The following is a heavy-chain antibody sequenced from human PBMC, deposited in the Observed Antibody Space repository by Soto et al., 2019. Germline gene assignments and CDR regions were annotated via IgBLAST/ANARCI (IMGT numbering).Heavy chain of an antibody. V-gene: IGHV3-53*01. CDR3: ARDPTYGRRSNWFDP. D-gene: IGHD4-17*01. CDR2: IYSGGST. J-gene: IGHJ5*02. CDR1: GFTVSSNY. Sequence: HPGGSLRLSCAASGFTVSSNYMSWVRQAPGKGLEWVSVIYSGGSTYYADSVKGRFTISRDNSKNTLYLQMNSLRAEDTSVYYCARDPTYGRRSNWFDPWGQGTLVTVSS.